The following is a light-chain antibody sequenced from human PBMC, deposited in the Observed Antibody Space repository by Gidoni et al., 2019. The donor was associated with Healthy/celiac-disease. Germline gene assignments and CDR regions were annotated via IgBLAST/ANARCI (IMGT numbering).Light chain of an antibody. CDR2: YAS. Sequence: EIVLTQSPATLSLSPGERATLSCRASQSVSSYLAWYQQKPGQAPRLLIYYASTRATGIPARFSGSGSGTDFTLTISSLEPEDFAVYYCQQRSNWPPVTFXQXTRLXIK. CDR1: QSVSSY. CDR3: QQRSNWPPVT. J-gene: IGKJ5*01. V-gene: IGKV3-11*01.